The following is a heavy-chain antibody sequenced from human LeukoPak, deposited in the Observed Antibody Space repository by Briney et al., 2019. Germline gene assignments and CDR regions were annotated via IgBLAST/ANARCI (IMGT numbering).Heavy chain of an antibody. V-gene: IGHV3-33*08. CDR1: GFTFNNFA. CDR2: IWYDGSNK. J-gene: IGHJ4*02. CDR3: ARGLGAYYFDY. Sequence: PGGSLRLTCAASGFTFNNFAMSWVRQAPGKGLEWVAAIWYDGSNKYYADSVKGRFTISRDNPKNTLYMQMNSLRAEDTAVYYCARGLGAYYFDYWGQGTLVTVSS. D-gene: IGHD4-11*01.